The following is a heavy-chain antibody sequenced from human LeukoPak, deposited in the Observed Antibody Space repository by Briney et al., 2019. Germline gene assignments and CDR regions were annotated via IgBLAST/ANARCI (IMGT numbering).Heavy chain of an antibody. CDR3: AKDKIEMATYYFDY. V-gene: IGHV3-30*02. J-gene: IGHJ4*02. CDR1: GFTFSSYG. D-gene: IGHD5-24*01. Sequence: GGSLRLSCAASGFTFSSYGMHWVRQAPGKGLEWVGFIRYDGSNKYYADSVKGRFTISRDNSKNTLYLQMNSLRAEDTAVYYCAKDKIEMATYYFDYWGQGTLVTVSS. CDR2: IRYDGSNK.